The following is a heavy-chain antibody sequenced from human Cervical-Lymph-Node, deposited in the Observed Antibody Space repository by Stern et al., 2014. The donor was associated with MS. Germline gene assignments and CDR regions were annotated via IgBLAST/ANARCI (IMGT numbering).Heavy chain of an antibody. D-gene: IGHD3-10*01. CDR2: ISHDGTNK. CDR3: ARDPSRFGDNGYLDF. V-gene: IGHV3-30-3*01. J-gene: IGHJ4*02. Sequence: VQLVESGGGLVQPGKSLRLSCAASGFTFSSFAMHLVRQAPGQGLQWLAGISHDGTNKYYAASVKGRFTISRDKSNNAVYLQISSLRLDDTAVYFCARDPSRFGDNGYLDFWGQGTLVTVSS. CDR1: GFTFSSFA.